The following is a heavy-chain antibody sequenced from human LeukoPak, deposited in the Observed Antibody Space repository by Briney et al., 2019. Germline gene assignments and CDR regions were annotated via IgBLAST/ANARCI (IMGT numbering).Heavy chain of an antibody. D-gene: IGHD5-12*01. CDR2: ISSGTSTT. J-gene: IGHJ5*02. Sequence: RGSLCPSRAASGFALSPLGMNWVRQAPGRGLEWVSYISSGTSTTYYADSVKGRFTISRDNAKNSLYLQMNSLRDEDTAVYYCARGGSQTFDRWGQGTLVTVSS. V-gene: IGHV3-48*02. CDR1: GFALSPLG. CDR3: ARGGSQTFDR.